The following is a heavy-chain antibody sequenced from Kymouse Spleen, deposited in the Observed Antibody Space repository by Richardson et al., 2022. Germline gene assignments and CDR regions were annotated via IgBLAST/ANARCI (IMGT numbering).Heavy chain of an antibody. D-gene: IGHD1-7*01. CDR3: AKNPLGITGTTGYFDY. Sequence: EVQLVESGGGLVQPGGSLRLSCAASGFTFSSYAMSWVRQAPGKGLEWVSAISGSGGSTYYADSVKGRFTISRDNSKNTLYLQMNSLRAEDTAVYYCAKNPLGITGTTGYFDYWGQGTLVTVSS. V-gene: IGHV3-23*04. CDR1: GFTFSSYA. J-gene: IGHJ4*02. CDR2: ISGSGGST.